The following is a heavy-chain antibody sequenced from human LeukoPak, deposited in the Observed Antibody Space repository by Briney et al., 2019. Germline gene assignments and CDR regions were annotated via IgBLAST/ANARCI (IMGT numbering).Heavy chain of an antibody. J-gene: IGHJ4*02. D-gene: IGHD6-19*01. CDR2: INSDGSST. Sequence: HPGGSLRLSCAASGFTFSTYWMHWVRQAPGEGLVWVSRINSDGSSTNYADSVKGRFTISRDNAKNTLYLQMNSLRVEDTALYYCATLEGSGWPDYWGQGTLVTVSS. CDR3: ATLEGSGWPDY. V-gene: IGHV3-74*01. CDR1: GFTFSTYW.